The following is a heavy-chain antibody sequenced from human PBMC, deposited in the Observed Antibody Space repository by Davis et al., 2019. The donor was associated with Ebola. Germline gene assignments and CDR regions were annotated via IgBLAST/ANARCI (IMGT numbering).Heavy chain of an antibody. V-gene: IGHV3-7*01. J-gene: IGHJ4*02. CDR3: ARDNYWKLDY. CDR2: MLHDGSEK. Sequence: PGGSLRLSCAASGFSYSSFGFHWVRQAPGKGLEWLANMLHDGSEKYSAGPVKGRFTISRDNARNSFYLQMNSLRVEDTAVYYCARDNYWKLDYWGQGILVTVSS. CDR1: GFSYSSFG. D-gene: IGHD4-11*01.